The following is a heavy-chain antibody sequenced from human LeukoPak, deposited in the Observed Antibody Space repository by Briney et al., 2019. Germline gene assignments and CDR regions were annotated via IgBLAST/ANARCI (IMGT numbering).Heavy chain of an antibody. J-gene: IGHJ1*01. CDR3: AKQRGYYDSNFQH. V-gene: IGHV3-48*04. D-gene: IGHD3-22*01. Sequence: GGSLRLSCAASGFTFSSYWMSWVRQAPGKGLEWVSYISSSGSTIYYADSVKGRFTISRDNAKNSLYLQMNSLRAEDTAVYYCAKQRGYYDSNFQHWGQGTLVTVSS. CDR1: GFTFSSYW. CDR2: ISSSGSTI.